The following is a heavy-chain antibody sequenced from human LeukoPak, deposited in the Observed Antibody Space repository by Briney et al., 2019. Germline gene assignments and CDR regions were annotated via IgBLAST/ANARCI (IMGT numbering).Heavy chain of an antibody. CDR3: ARARWYLDY. D-gene: IGHD4-23*01. J-gene: IGHJ4*02. CDR2: IYSDGAT. Sequence: PGGSLRLSCAASGFTVSNNYMTWVRQTPGKGLEWVSVIYSDGATYYADSVKGRFTISRDNSKNTLYLQMNSLRAEDTAVYYCARARWYLDYWGQGALVTVSS. V-gene: IGHV3-53*01. CDR1: GFTVSNNY.